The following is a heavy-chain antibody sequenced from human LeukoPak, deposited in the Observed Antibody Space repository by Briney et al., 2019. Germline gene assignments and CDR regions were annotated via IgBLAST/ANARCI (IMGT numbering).Heavy chain of an antibody. J-gene: IGHJ4*02. CDR2: ISSSSSYI. CDR3: AREWDYYDSIYYYYPSGYFDY. Sequence: GGSLRLSCAASGFTFSSYSMNWVRQAPGKGLEWVSSISSSSSYIYYADSVKGRFTISRDNAKNSLYLQMNSLRAEDTAVYYCAREWDYYDSIYYYYPSGYFDYWGQGTLVTVSS. D-gene: IGHD3-22*01. V-gene: IGHV3-21*01. CDR1: GFTFSSYS.